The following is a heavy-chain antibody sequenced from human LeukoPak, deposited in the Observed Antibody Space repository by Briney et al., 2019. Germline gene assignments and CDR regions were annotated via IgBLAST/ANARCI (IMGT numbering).Heavy chain of an antibody. Sequence: PGGSLRLSCAASGFAFSGHWMSWVRQAPGKGLEWVANINQGGSDKYYVDSVKGRFTISRDNANNLPYLQMNSLRAEDTAVYYCAKEGAYPIVTYDSWGQGTLVTVSS. D-gene: IGHD4-11*01. CDR1: GFAFSGHW. V-gene: IGHV3-7*01. CDR2: INQGGSDK. CDR3: AKEGAYPIVTYDS. J-gene: IGHJ5*01.